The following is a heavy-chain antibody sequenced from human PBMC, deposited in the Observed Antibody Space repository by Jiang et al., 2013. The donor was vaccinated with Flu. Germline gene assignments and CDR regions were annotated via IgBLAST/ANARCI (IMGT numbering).Heavy chain of an antibody. Sequence: SGAEVKKPGSSVKVSCTASGTTFSSFTINWVRQAPGQGLEWMGRVIPILDNSNYAQKFQGRVTINADKSTTTAYMELSSLRSDDTAMYYCARGNYIDLYDAYDLWGQGTMVTVSS. CDR3: ARGNYIDLYDAYDL. J-gene: IGHJ3*01. CDR1: GTTFSSFT. D-gene: IGHD1-7*01. CDR2: VIPILDNS. V-gene: IGHV1-69*04.